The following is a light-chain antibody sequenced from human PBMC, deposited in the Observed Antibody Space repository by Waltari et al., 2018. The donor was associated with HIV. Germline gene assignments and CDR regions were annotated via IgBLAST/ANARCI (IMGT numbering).Light chain of an antibody. V-gene: IGKV4-1*01. CDR1: QSVLYSSNNKNY. J-gene: IGKJ2*01. Sequence: DIVMTQSPDSLAVSLGERATINCKSSQSVLYSSNNKNYLAWYQKKPGQPPKLLIYWASTRESGVPDRFSGSGSGTDFTLTNSSLQAEDVAVYYCQQYYLTPYSFGQGTRLEI. CDR2: WAS. CDR3: QQYYLTPYS.